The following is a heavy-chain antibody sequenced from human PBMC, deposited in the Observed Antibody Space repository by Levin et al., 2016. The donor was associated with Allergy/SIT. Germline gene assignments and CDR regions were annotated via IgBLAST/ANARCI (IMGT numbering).Heavy chain of an antibody. CDR2: ISYDGSNK. V-gene: IGHV3-30*18. D-gene: IGHD6-13*01. CDR3: AKVVTGSSWYDY. CDR1: GFTFSSYG. Sequence: GESLKISCAASGFTFSSYGMHWVRQAPGKGLEWVAVISYDGSNKYYADSVKGRFTISRDNSKNTLYLQMNSLRAEDTAVYYCAKVVTGSSWYDYWGQGTLVTVSS. J-gene: IGHJ4*02.